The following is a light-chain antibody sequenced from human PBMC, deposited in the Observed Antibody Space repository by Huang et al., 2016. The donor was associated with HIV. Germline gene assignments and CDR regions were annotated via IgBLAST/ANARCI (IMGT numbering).Light chain of an antibody. J-gene: IGKJ2*01. CDR3: QQYNDWPPYT. V-gene: IGKV3-15*01. CDR1: QSVSSN. Sequence: EIVMTQSPATLSVSPGERAPLSCRATQSVSSNLAWYQQKPGQAPRLLIYAASTRATGIPARFSGSGSGTECTLTISSLQSEDFAVYYCQQYNDWPPYTFGQGTKLEIK. CDR2: AAS.